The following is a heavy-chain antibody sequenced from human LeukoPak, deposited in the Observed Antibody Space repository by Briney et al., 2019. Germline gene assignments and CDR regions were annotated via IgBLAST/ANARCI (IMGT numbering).Heavy chain of an antibody. Sequence: SQTLSLTCTVSGGSVSSGSSYWSWIRQPAGKGLECIGRIYTGGTTDYNPSLKGRVTISLDTSKNQVSLRLTSVTAADTAVYYCARVYCTGGNCYHFDYWGQGTLVTVSS. V-gene: IGHV4-61*02. CDR1: GGSVSSGSSY. J-gene: IGHJ4*02. D-gene: IGHD2-15*01. CDR3: ARVYCTGGNCYHFDY. CDR2: IYTGGTT.